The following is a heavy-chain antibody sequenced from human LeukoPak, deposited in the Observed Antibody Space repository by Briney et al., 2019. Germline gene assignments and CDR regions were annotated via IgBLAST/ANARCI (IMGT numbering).Heavy chain of an antibody. CDR3: ARAPTRYCSSTSCLWGVAFDI. D-gene: IGHD2-2*01. CDR2: INHSGST. J-gene: IGHJ3*02. CDR1: GGSFSGYY. Sequence: PSETLSLTCAVYGGSFSGYYWGWIRQPPGKGLEWIGEINHSGSTNYNPSLKSRVTISVDTSKNQFSLKLSSVTAADTAVYYCARAPTRYCSSTSCLWGVAFDIWGQGTMVTVSS. V-gene: IGHV4-34*01.